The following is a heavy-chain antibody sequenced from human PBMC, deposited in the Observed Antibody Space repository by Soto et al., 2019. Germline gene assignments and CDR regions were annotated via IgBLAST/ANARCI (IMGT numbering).Heavy chain of an antibody. CDR2: ISSDGNNK. Sequence: QVQLVESGGGVVQPGRSLRLSCADSGLTFSNYALHWVRQAPGKGLDWVAAISSDGNNKYYADSVKGRFTISRDNSRNTLYLQTNSLRAEDTAVYYCTTVRLGPHDYWGQGTLVTVSS. D-gene: IGHD3-16*01. CDR1: GLTFSNYA. CDR3: TTVRLGPHDY. V-gene: IGHV3-30-3*01. J-gene: IGHJ4*02.